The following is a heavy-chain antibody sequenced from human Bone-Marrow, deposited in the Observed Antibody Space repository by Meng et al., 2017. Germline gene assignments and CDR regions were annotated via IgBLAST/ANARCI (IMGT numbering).Heavy chain of an antibody. CDR3: TWDDKAVSDY. J-gene: IGHJ4*02. V-gene: IGHV3-15*01. CDR2: IKSNTDGGTA. D-gene: IGHD3-9*01. CDR1: GCYFSNAW. Sequence: EVCLVGAGGDLVKPGGSLRRSCAASGCYFSNAWMSWVRQAPGKGLEWVGRIKSNTDGGTAEYAAPVTGRFTISRDDSKSTLYLQMSGLRIDDTGVYYCTWDDKAVSDYWGQGTLVTVSS.